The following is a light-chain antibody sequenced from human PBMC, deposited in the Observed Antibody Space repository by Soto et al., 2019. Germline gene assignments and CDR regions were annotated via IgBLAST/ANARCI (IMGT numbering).Light chain of an antibody. J-gene: IGKJ2*01. CDR3: QQYNSYRYT. Sequence: EIVLTQSPGTLSLSPGERATLSCRASQSVSSSYLAWYQQKPGQAPRLLIYGASSRATGIPDRFSGSGSGTDFTLTISRLEPEDFATYYCQQYNSYRYTFGQGTKLEIK. V-gene: IGKV3-20*01. CDR2: GAS. CDR1: QSVSSSY.